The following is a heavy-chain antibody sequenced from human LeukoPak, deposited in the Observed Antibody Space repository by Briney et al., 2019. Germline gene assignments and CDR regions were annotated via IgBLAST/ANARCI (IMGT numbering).Heavy chain of an antibody. CDR3: ARGDTYYYDSSGYPLDY. J-gene: IGHJ4*02. V-gene: IGHV1-3*01. Sequence: ASVEVSCKASGYTFTSYAMHWVRQAPGQRLEWMGWINAGNGNTKYSQKFQGRVTITRDTSASTAYMELSSLRSEDTAVYHCARGDTYYYDSSGYPLDYWGQGTLVTVSS. CDR1: GYTFTSYA. D-gene: IGHD3-22*01. CDR2: INAGNGNT.